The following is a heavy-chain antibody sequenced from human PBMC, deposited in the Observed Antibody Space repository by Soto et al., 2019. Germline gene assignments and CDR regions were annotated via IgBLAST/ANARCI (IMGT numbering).Heavy chain of an antibody. Sequence: QVQLVESGGGVVQPGRSLRLSCAASGFTFSSYGMHWVRQAPGKGLEWVAVIWYDGSKKYYADSVKGRFTISRDNSKNTLYLQMNRLRAEDTAVYYCASEYCSGGRCYYYDMEVWGQGTTVTVSS. CDR1: GFTFSSYG. D-gene: IGHD2-15*01. J-gene: IGHJ6*02. CDR2: IWYDGSKK. CDR3: ASEYCSGGRCYYYDMEV. V-gene: IGHV3-33*01.